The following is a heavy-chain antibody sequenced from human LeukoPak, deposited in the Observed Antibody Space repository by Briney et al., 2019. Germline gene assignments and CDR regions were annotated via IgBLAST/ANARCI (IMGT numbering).Heavy chain of an antibody. D-gene: IGHD1-14*01. CDR1: EFTFSSYW. V-gene: IGHV3-74*01. Sequence: GGSLRLSCAASEFTFSSYWMHWVRQAPGKGLVWVSRINSDGSSTTYADSVKGRFTISRDNAKNTLYLQMNSLRAEDTAVYYCVREPQAEYYFDYWGQGTLVTVSS. CDR2: INSDGSST. CDR3: VREPQAEYYFDY. J-gene: IGHJ4*02.